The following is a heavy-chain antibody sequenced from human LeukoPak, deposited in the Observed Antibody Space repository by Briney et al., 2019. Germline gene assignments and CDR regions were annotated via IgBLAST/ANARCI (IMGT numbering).Heavy chain of an antibody. J-gene: IGHJ5*02. CDR3: ARDLGSWYWFDP. CDR2: IWYDGSNK. V-gene: IGHV3-33*01. CDR1: GFTFSTYG. Sequence: PGRSLRLSCAASGFTFSTYGMHRVRQAPGKGLEWVAVIWYDGSNKYHADSVKGRFTISRDNSKNTLYLQMNSLRVEDTAVYYCARDLGSWYWFDPWGQGTLVTVSS. D-gene: IGHD6-13*01.